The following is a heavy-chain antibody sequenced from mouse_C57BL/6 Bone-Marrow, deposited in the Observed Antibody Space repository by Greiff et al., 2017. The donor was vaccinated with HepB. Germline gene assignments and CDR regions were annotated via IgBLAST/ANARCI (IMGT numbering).Heavy chain of an antibody. V-gene: IGHV1-77*01. CDR3: SYDYDPWFAY. D-gene: IGHD2-4*01. Sequence: QVQLKQSGAELVKPGASVKISCKASGYTFTDYYINWVKQRPGQGLEWIGKIGPGSGSTYYNEKFKGKATLTADKSSSTAYMQLRSLTSEDSAVYFFSYDYDPWFAYWGQGNLVTVSA. J-gene: IGHJ3*01. CDR2: IGPGSGST. CDR1: GYTFTDYY.